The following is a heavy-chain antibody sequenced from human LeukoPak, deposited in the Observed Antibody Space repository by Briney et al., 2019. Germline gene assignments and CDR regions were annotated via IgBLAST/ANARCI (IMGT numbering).Heavy chain of an antibody. Sequence: GGSLRLSCAASGFTFSSYWMHWVRQAPGKGLVWVSRIKSDGSTNYADSVKGRFAISRDNAKNTVSLQMNSLRAEDTGVYYCARAPSEIGGYYPEYFRHWGQGTLVTVSS. CDR1: GFTFSSYW. CDR2: IKSDGST. V-gene: IGHV3-74*01. D-gene: IGHD3-22*01. CDR3: ARAPSEIGGYYPEYFRH. J-gene: IGHJ1*01.